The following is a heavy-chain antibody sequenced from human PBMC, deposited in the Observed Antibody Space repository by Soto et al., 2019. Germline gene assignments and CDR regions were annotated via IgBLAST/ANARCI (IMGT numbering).Heavy chain of an antibody. J-gene: IGHJ4*02. CDR1: GYSFTNYW. CDR2: INPADSDT. Sequence: GESLKISCKGSGYSFTNYWIGGVRQMPGKGLEWMGIINPADSDTRYSPSFQGQVTVSVDKSISTAYLQRGSLKASDTAMYYCVRPDSTGYYSHWGQGTPVTVSS. V-gene: IGHV5-51*01. CDR3: VRPDSTGYYSH. D-gene: IGHD3-9*01.